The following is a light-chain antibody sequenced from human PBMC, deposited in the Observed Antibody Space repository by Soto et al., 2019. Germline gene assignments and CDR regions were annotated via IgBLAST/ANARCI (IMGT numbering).Light chain of an antibody. Sequence: QSPQLLISLATNRASGVPDRFSGIGSGTDFTLQISRVEAEDVGVYYCMQALQTPFTFGGGTKVDIK. V-gene: IGKV2-28*01. CDR2: LAT. CDR3: MQALQTPFT. J-gene: IGKJ4*01.